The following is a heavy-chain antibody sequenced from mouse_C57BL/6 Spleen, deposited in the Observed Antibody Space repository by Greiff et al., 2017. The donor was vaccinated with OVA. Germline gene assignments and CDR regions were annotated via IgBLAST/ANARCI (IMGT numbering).Heavy chain of an antibody. J-gene: IGHJ4*01. CDR2: ISGGGGNT. D-gene: IGHD1-1*01. Sequence: EVQLVESGGGLVKPGGSLKLSCAASGFTFSSYTMSWVRQTPEKRLEWVATISGGGGNTYYPDSVKGRFTISRDNAKNTLYLQMSSLRSEDTALYYCARHFPYYYGSSWAMDYWGQGTSVTVSS. CDR1: GFTFSSYT. V-gene: IGHV5-9*01. CDR3: ARHFPYYYGSSWAMDY.